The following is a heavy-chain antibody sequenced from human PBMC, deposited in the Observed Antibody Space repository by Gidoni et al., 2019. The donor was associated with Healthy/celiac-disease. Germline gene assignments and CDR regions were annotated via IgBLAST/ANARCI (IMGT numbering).Heavy chain of an antibody. V-gene: IGHV3-74*01. Sequence: EVQLVESGGGVVQPGWSLRLYCAASGFTFSSYCVHGVRQAPGKGMVWVSRIKSDGSSTSYADSVKGRFTISRDNAKNTLYLQMNSLRAEDTAVYYCARDRSVFAFDIWGQGTMVTVSS. D-gene: IGHD2-8*01. CDR1: GFTFSSYC. J-gene: IGHJ3*02. CDR3: ARDRSVFAFDI. CDR2: IKSDGSST.